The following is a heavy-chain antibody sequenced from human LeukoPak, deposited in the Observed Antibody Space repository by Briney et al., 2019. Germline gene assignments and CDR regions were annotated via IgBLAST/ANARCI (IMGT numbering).Heavy chain of an antibody. J-gene: IGHJ4*02. D-gene: IGHD5-24*01. CDR3: TRVGYIDEGIDY. Sequence: GGSLRLSCAASGFTFSSYWMSWVRQAPGKGLEWVANIKEDGGEIHFVDSMKGRFTISRDNAKNSLYLQMNSLRAEDTAIYYCTRVGYIDEGIDYWGQGTLVTVSS. V-gene: IGHV3-7*04. CDR2: IKEDGGEI. CDR1: GFTFSSYW.